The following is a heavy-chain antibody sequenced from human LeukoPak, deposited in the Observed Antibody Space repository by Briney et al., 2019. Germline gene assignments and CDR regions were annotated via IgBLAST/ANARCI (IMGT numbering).Heavy chain of an antibody. CDR1: GFSFSTYS. CDR2: ISRNGRYI. D-gene: IGHD6-13*01. CDR3: ARVAEAAAFDS. V-gene: IGHV3-21*06. J-gene: IGHJ4*02. Sequence: PGGSLRLSCAASGFSFSTYSMNWVRQAPGKGLEWVSSISRNGRYIYYADSMRGRFTISRDNAKNSLYLQMNSLKPEDTAVYYCARVAEAAAFDSWGQGTLVTVSS.